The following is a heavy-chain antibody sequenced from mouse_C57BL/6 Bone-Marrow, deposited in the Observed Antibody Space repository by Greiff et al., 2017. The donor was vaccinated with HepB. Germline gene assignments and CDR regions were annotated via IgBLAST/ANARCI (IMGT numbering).Heavy chain of an antibody. CDR2: IYPRSGNT. Sequence: QVQLQQSGAELARPGASVKLSCKASGYTFTSYGISWVKQRTGQGLEWIGEIYPRSGNTYYNEKFKGKATLTADKSSSTAYMELRSLTSEDSAVYFCARSRLLLYYYAMDYWGQGTSVTVSS. V-gene: IGHV1-81*01. D-gene: IGHD1-1*01. CDR1: GYTFTSYG. J-gene: IGHJ4*01. CDR3: ARSRLLLYYYAMDY.